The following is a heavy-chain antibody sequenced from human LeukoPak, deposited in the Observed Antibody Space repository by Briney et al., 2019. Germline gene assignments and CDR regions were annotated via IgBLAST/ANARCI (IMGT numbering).Heavy chain of an antibody. CDR1: GYTFTGYY. J-gene: IGHJ4*02. V-gene: IGHV1-2*02. CDR3: ASCIAAAGPPSD. CDR2: INPNSGGT. Sequence: ASVKVSCKASGYTFTGYYMRWVRQAPGQGLEWMGWINPNSGGTNYAQKFQGRVTMTRDTSISTAYMELSRLRSDDTAVYYCASCIAAAGPPSDWGQGTLVTVSS. D-gene: IGHD6-13*01.